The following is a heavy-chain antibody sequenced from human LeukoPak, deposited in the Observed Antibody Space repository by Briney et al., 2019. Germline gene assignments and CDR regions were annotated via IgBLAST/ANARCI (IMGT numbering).Heavy chain of an antibody. CDR3: AKGISGSPPHYFDY. Sequence: GRSLRLSCAVSGFTFSNYGMHWVRQAPGKGLEWVAFISYDGNSEHYADSVRGRFTISRDNSKNTVYLQMNSLRVEDTAIYYCAKGISGSPPHYFDYWGQGTLVTVSS. CDR1: GFTFSNYG. V-gene: IGHV3-30*18. D-gene: IGHD3-10*01. CDR2: ISYDGNSE. J-gene: IGHJ4*02.